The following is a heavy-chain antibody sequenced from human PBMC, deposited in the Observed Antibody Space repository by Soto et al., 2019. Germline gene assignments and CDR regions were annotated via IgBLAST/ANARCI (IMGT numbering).Heavy chain of an antibody. CDR2: IYYSGST. Sequence: PSETLSLTCALRGGSISSYYWSWLLQPPGKGLEWIGYIYYSGSTNYNPSLKSRVTISVDTSKNQFSLKLSSVTAADTAVYYCARVAGAAVFYYYYGMDVWGQGTTVT. D-gene: IGHD6-13*01. CDR1: GGSISSYY. J-gene: IGHJ6*02. CDR3: ARVAGAAVFYYYYGMDV. V-gene: IGHV4-59*01.